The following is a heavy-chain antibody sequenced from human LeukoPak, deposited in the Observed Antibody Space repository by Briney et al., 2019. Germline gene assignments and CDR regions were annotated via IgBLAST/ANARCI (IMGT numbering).Heavy chain of an antibody. CDR1: GFTFSSYS. CDR3: AKELIFTMVRGVIITYYGMDV. D-gene: IGHD3-10*01. V-gene: IGHV3-21*01. CDR2: ISSSSSYI. J-gene: IGHJ6*02. Sequence: GGSLRLSCAASGFTFSSYSMNWVRQAPGKGLEWASSISSSSSYIYYADSVKGRFTISRDNAKNSLYLQMNSLRAEDTAVYYCAKELIFTMVRGVIITYYGMDVWGQGTTVTVSS.